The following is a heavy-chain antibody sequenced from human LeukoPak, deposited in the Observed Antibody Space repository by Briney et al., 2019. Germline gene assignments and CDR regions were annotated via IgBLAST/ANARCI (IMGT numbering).Heavy chain of an antibody. V-gene: IGHV1-2*02. CDR1: GYTFTGYY. Sequence: GASVKVSCKASGYTFTGYYMHWVRQAPGQGLEWMGWINPNSGGTNYAQKFQGRVTMTRDTSISTAYMELSRPRSDDTAVYYCARFQDYGDYVFDFWGQGTLVTVSS. CDR2: INPNSGGT. D-gene: IGHD4-17*01. J-gene: IGHJ4*02. CDR3: ARFQDYGDYVFDF.